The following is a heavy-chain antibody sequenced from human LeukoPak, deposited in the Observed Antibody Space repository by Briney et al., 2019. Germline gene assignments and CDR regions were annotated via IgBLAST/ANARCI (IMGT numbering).Heavy chain of an antibody. Sequence: GGSLRLSCAASGFTFSSYAMHWVRQAPGKGLEWVAVISYDGSNKYYADSVKGRFTISRDNSKNTLYLQMNSLRAEDTAVYYCAKDERDDYGDYRGSDYWGQGTLVTVSS. V-gene: IGHV3-30*04. D-gene: IGHD4-17*01. CDR2: ISYDGSNK. CDR1: GFTFSSYA. J-gene: IGHJ4*02. CDR3: AKDERDDYGDYRGSDY.